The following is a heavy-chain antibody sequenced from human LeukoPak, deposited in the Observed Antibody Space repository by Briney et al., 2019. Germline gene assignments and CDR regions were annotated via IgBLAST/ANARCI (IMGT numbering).Heavy chain of an antibody. V-gene: IGHV4-39*07. Sequence: SETLSLTCTVSGGSISSSSYYWGWIRQPPGKGLEWIGEINHSGSTNYNPSLKSRVTISVDTSKNQFSLKLSSVTAADTAVYYCARGLPYSSGWYVYWGQGTLVTVSS. CDR2: INHSGST. D-gene: IGHD6-19*01. CDR3: ARGLPYSSGWYVY. CDR1: GGSISSSSYY. J-gene: IGHJ4*02.